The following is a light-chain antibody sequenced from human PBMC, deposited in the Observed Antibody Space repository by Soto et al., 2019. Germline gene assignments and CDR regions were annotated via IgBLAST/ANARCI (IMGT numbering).Light chain of an antibody. V-gene: IGLV2-14*01. Sequence: QSALTQPASVSGSPGQSIAISCTGTSSDVGGYDYVSWYQQHPDKAPKVMIYEVTKRPSWVSNSFSGSKSGNTASLTISGLQPEDEADYYCSSHTSGSTRVFGSGTKLTFL. CDR2: EVT. J-gene: IGLJ1*01. CDR1: SSDVGGYDY. CDR3: SSHTSGSTRV.